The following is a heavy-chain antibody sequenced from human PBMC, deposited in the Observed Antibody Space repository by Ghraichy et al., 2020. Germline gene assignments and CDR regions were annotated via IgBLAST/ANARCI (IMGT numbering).Heavy chain of an antibody. V-gene: IGHV3-73*01. CDR3: TKSVAARPVSGTSYYFAY. Sequence: GESLNISCAASGFTFSDSALHWVRQASGKGLEWVGRIRSKANSHATAYAASVTGRFTISRDDSKNTAYLEMSSLKTEDTAVYYCTKSVAARPVSGTSYYFAYWGQGTLVTVAS. CDR1: GFTFSDSA. CDR2: IRSKANSHAT. D-gene: IGHD6-19*01. J-gene: IGHJ4*02.